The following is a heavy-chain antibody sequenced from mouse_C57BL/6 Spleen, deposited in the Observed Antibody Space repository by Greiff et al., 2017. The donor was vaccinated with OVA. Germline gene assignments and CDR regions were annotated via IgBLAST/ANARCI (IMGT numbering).Heavy chain of an antibody. CDR1: GFSLTSYG. CDR3: AKMGDYDKGAMDY. CDR2: IWRGGST. V-gene: IGHV2-5*01. Sequence: VKLVESGPGLVQPSQSLSITCTVSGFSLTSYGVHWVRQSPGKGLEWLGVIWRGGSTDYNAAFMSRLSITKDNSKSQVFFKMNSLQADDTAIYYCAKMGDYDKGAMDYWGQGTSVTVSS. D-gene: IGHD2-4*01. J-gene: IGHJ4*01.